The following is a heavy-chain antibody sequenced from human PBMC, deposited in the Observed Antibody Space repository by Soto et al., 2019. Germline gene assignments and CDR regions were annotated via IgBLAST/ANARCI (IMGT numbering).Heavy chain of an antibody. V-gene: IGHV4-38-2*01. D-gene: IGHD5-18*01. Sequence: SETLSLTCAVSGYSISSGYYWGWIRQPPGKGLEWIGSIYHSGSTYYNPSLKSRVTISVDTSKNQFSLKLSSVTAADTAVYYCARVSDTAMVHCDYWGQGTLVTVS. J-gene: IGHJ4*02. CDR2: IYHSGST. CDR1: GYSISSGYY. CDR3: ARVSDTAMVHCDY.